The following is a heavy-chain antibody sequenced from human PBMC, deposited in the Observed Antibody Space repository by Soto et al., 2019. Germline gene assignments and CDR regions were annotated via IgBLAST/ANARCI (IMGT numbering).Heavy chain of an antibody. CDR2: IYPGDSDT. D-gene: IGHD2-8*01. CDR3: ARGYCTPNLCDPWFDT. Sequence: GESLKISCTGVGYSFTSYWIGWVRQMPGKGLEWMGIIYPGDSDTRYSPSFQGQVTISADKSISTVYLQWSSLKASDTAMYYCARGYCTPNLCDPWFDTWGPGTLLTVSS. V-gene: IGHV5-51*01. CDR1: GYSFTSYW. J-gene: IGHJ5*02.